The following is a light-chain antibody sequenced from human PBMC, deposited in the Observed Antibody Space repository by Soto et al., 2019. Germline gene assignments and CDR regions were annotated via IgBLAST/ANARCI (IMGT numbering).Light chain of an antibody. Sequence: DAVMTQSPLSLAVTLGQPASISCRSSQSLTYTDGNTYLIWFQQRPGQSPRRLIYKVSNRDSGVPDRFTGSGSGTEFTLSISRVEAEDVGIYYCMQGTHWPWTIGQGTKVEI. J-gene: IGKJ1*01. V-gene: IGKV2-30*01. CDR1: QSLTYTDGNTY. CDR2: KVS. CDR3: MQGTHWPWT.